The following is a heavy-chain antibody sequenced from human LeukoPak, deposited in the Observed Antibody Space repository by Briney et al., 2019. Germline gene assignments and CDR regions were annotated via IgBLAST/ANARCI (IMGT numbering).Heavy chain of an antibody. CDR2: ISAYNGNT. CDR1: GYTFTSFD. Sequence: ASVKVSCKASGYTFTSFDINWVRQATGQGLEWMGWISAYNGNTNYVQKFQGRVTMTTDTSTSTAYMELRSLRSDDTAVYYCARDRGTEYDYVWGSYRAFDYWGQGTLVTVSS. J-gene: IGHJ4*02. V-gene: IGHV1-18*01. D-gene: IGHD3-16*02. CDR3: ARDRGTEYDYVWGSYRAFDY.